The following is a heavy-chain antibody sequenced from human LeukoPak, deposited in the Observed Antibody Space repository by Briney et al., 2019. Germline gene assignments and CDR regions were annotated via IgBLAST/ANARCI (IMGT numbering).Heavy chain of an antibody. CDR3: ARDPGPKGY. CDR2: IYSDGRT. Sequence: GGSLRLSCAASGFTVSSNYMSWVRQAPGQGLEWVSVIYSDGRTYHADSVKGRFTISRDNAKNSLYLQMNSLRAEETAMYYCARDPGPKGYWGQGTLVTVSS. J-gene: IGHJ4*02. CDR1: GFTVSSNY. V-gene: IGHV3-66*01.